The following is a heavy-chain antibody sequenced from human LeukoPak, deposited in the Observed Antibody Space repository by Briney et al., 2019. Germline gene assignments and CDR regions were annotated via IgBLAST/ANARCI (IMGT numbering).Heavy chain of an antibody. CDR3: ARELFTMVRGGNAFDI. CDR1: GYTFTRYY. CDR2: INPNSGGT. J-gene: IGHJ3*02. V-gene: IGHV1-2*02. D-gene: IGHD3-10*01. Sequence: ASVKVSCKASGYTFTRYYMHWVRQAPAQGLEWMRWINPNSGGTNYAQKFQGRLTMTRDTSISTAYMELSRLRSDDTAVYYCARELFTMVRGGNAFDIWGRGTMVTVSS.